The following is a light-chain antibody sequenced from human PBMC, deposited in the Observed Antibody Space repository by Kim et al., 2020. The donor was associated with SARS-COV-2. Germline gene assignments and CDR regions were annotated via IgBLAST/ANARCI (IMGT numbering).Light chain of an antibody. J-gene: IGKJ1*01. Sequence: DIVMTQSPDSLAVSLGERATINCKSSQSVLYSSNNKNYLAWYQQKPRQPPKLLIYWASTRESGVPDRFSGSGSGTDFTLTISSLQAEDVAVYYCQQYYSTPLTFGQETKVDIK. CDR1: QSVLYSSNNKNY. CDR3: QQYYSTPLT. CDR2: WAS. V-gene: IGKV4-1*01.